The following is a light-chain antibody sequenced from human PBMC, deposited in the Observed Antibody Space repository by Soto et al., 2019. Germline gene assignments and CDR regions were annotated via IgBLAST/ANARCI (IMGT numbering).Light chain of an antibody. J-gene: IGKJ4*01. CDR1: QKVYNNY. V-gene: IGKV3-20*01. CDR3: QQYGSSPPT. CDR2: GAS. Sequence: EIVLTQSPGTLSLSPGERATLSCRASQKVYNNYLAWYQQKPGQAPRLLINGASSRATGIPDRFSGSGSGTDFTLTISRLEPEDFAVYYCQQYGSSPPTFRGGTKVAIQ.